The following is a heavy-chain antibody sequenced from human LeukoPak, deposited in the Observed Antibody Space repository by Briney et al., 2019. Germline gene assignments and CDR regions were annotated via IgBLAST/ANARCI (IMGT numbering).Heavy chain of an antibody. V-gene: IGHV3-23*01. D-gene: IGHD4/OR15-4a*01. J-gene: IGHJ3*02. Sequence: PGGSLRLSCAASGFTFSTYGMSWVRQAPGKGLEWASAISGSGDRTYYADSVKGRFTISRDNSKNTLYLQMNSLRAEDTAVYYCARDPGADAFDIWGQGTMVTVSS. CDR3: ARDPGADAFDI. CDR2: ISGSGDRT. CDR1: GFTFSTYG.